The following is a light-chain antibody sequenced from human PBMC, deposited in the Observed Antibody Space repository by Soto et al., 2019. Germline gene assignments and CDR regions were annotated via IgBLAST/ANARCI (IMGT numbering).Light chain of an antibody. CDR2: GAS. V-gene: IGKV3-20*01. CDR3: QQYGSPPSLT. Sequence: EIVLTQSPGTLSLSPGEIVTLSCRASQSVSGSYLAWYQQKPGQAPRLLINGASSRATGIPDRFSGSGSGTDFTLTISRLEPEDFAVYYCQQYGSPPSLTFGGGTKVEIK. CDR1: QSVSGSY. J-gene: IGKJ4*01.